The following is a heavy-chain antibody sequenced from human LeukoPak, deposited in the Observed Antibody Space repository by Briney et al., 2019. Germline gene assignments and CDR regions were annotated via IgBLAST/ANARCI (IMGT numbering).Heavy chain of an antibody. V-gene: IGHV3-23*01. D-gene: IGHD2-2*01. J-gene: IGHJ6*03. CDR2: FSGSGQIT. Sequence: PGGSLRLSCAASGFPFSVYGMNWVRQAPGKGLEWVSSFSGSGQITVYADSVRGRFTISRDNSKNTLYLQMNSLRAEDTAVYYCAKTLAGVGGGQLLATYYYYYMDVWGKGTTVTVSS. CDR1: GFPFSVYG. CDR3: AKTLAGVGGGQLLATYYYYYMDV.